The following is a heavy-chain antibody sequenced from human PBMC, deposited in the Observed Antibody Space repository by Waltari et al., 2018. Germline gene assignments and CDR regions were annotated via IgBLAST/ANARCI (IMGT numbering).Heavy chain of an antibody. CDR2: IYYSGRP. D-gene: IGHD2-2*01. CDR1: GGSISSYY. V-gene: IGHV4-59*01. J-gene: IGHJ4*02. CDR3: ARDRGYCSSTSCGFDY. Sequence: QVQLQESGPGLVKPSETLSLTCTVSGGSISSYYWSWIRQPPGKGLEWIGYIYYSGRPNYNPALKNRVTIAVDTSKNQFSLKLSSVTAADTAVYYCARDRGYCSSTSCGFDYWGQGTLVTVSS.